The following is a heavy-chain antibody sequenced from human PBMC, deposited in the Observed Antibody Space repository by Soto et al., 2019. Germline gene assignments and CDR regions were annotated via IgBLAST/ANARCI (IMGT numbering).Heavy chain of an antibody. CDR3: AKRIVVTGNSYYFDY. V-gene: IGHV3-23*01. Sequence: GXSLRLSCAASGFTFSNYPISWVRQAPGKGLEWVSAIRADGGNTYYADSVKGRFTISRDNSKNTLYLLMNSLRAEDTALYYCAKRIVVTGNSYYFDYWGQGTMVTVSS. CDR2: IRADGGNT. CDR1: GFTFSNYP. J-gene: IGHJ4*02. D-gene: IGHD6-19*01.